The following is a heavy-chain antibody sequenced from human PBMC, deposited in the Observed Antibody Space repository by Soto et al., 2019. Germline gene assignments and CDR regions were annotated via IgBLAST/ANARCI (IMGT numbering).Heavy chain of an antibody. Sequence: PGGSLRLSCAASGFTLSDYYMSWTRQAPGKGLEWVAVIWYDGSNKYYADSVKGRFTISRDNSKNTLYLQMNSLRAEDTAVYYCAEDLLNYYGSGSYFRVIYYGMDVWGQGTTVTVSS. CDR3: AEDLLNYYGSGSYFRVIYYGMDV. CDR1: GFTLSDYY. D-gene: IGHD3-10*01. J-gene: IGHJ6*02. V-gene: IGHV3-33*06. CDR2: IWYDGSNK.